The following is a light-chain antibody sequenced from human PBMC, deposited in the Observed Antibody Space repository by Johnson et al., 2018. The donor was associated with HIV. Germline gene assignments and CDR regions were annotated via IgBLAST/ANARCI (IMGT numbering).Light chain of an antibody. Sequence: QPVLTQPPSVSAAPGQKVTISCSGSSSNIGNNYVSWYQQLPGTAPKLLIYDNNKRPSGIPDRFSGSKSGTSATLGITGLQTGDEADYSCGTWDSSLGVVVFGTGTKVTVL. CDR3: GTWDSSLGVVV. V-gene: IGLV1-51*01. J-gene: IGLJ1*01. CDR1: SSNIGNNY. CDR2: DNN.